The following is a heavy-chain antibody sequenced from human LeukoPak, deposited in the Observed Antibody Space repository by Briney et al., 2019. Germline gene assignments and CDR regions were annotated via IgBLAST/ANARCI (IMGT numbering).Heavy chain of an antibody. D-gene: IGHD3-10*01. CDR2: IYPGDSDT. Sequence: GESLKISCKGSGYSFTSYWIGWVRQMPGKGLEWMGIIYPGDSDTRYSPSFQGQVTISADKSISTAYLQWSSLKASDTAMYYCARHWVPHYYGSGSSNWFDPWGQGTLVTVSS. J-gene: IGHJ5*02. V-gene: IGHV5-51*01. CDR1: GYSFTSYW. CDR3: ARHWVPHYYGSGSSNWFDP.